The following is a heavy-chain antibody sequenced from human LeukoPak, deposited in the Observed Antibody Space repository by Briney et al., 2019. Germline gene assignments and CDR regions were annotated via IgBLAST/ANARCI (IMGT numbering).Heavy chain of an antibody. J-gene: IGHJ4*02. CDR2: IYYSGST. D-gene: IGHD2-21*01. V-gene: IGHV4-59*01. Sequence: SETLSLTCTVSGGSISSYYWSWIRQPPGKGLEWIGYIYYSGSTNYNPSLKSRVTISVDTSKNQFSLKLSSVTAADTAVYYCARVSVAPHCFDYWGQGTLVTVSS. CDR3: ARVSVAPHCFDY. CDR1: GGSISSYY.